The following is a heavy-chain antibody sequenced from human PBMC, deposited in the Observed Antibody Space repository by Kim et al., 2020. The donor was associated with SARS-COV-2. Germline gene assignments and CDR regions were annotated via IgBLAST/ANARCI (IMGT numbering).Heavy chain of an antibody. J-gene: IGHJ4*02. Sequence: SETLSLTCTVSGGSVRSYYWSWIRQPPGKGLEWIGYMYHNGNSNYNPSLKSRVTMSVDTSKNQFSLKLRSVTAADTAVYYCASMTYHDSSTGVAYWGQGTLVTVSS. CDR1: GGSVRSYY. CDR3: ASMTYHDSSTGVAY. V-gene: IGHV4-59*02. D-gene: IGHD3-22*01. CDR2: MYHNGNS.